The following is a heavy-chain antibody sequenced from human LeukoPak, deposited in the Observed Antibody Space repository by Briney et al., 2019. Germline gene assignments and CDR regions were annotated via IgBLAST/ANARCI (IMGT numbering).Heavy chain of an antibody. V-gene: IGHV5-51*01. CDR2: IYPADSDA. D-gene: IGHD5-24*01. CDR3: ARRKGGGYNSPFDY. Sequence: GESLEISCKGSGYSFPNYWIGWVRQMPGHGLEWMGIIYPADSDARYSPAFQGQVTISADKSINTAYLQWTSLKASDTAMYYCARRKGGGYNSPFDYWGQGTLVTVSS. J-gene: IGHJ4*02. CDR1: GYSFPNYW.